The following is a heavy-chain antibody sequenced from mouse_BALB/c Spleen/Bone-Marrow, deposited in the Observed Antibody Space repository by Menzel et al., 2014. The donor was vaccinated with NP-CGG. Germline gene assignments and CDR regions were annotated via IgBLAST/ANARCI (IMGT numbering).Heavy chain of an antibody. Sequence: EVNLVESGGGLVKPGGSLKLSCAASGFTFSSYAMSWVCQTPEKRLEWVATISSGGSYIYYPDSVKGRFTISRDNAKNTLYLQMSSLRSEDTAMYYCARRYGNYGAMDYWGQGTSVTVSS. CDR3: ARRYGNYGAMDY. CDR1: GFTFSSYA. CDR2: ISSGGSYI. J-gene: IGHJ4*01. V-gene: IGHV5-9-1*01. D-gene: IGHD2-10*02.